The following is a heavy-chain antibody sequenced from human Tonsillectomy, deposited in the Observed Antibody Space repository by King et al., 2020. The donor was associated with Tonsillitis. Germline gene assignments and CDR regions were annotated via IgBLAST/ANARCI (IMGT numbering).Heavy chain of an antibody. CDR2: INPSGGST. J-gene: IGHJ2*01. Sequence: VQLVESGAEVKKPGASVKVSCKASGYTFTNYYMHWVRQAPGQGLEWMGFINPSGGSTSYAQKFQGRVTMTRDTSTSTVYMELSSLRSEDTAVYYCARDGGLLSPYWYFDLWGRGTLATVSS. CDR1: GYTFTNYY. D-gene: IGHD2-21*02. V-gene: IGHV1-46*01. CDR3: ARDGGLLSPYWYFDL.